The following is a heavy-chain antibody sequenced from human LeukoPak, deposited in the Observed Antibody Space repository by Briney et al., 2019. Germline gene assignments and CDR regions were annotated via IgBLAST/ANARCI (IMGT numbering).Heavy chain of an antibody. D-gene: IGHD2-2*01. V-gene: IGHV4-4*07. J-gene: IGHJ4*02. Sequence: SETLSLTCTVSGGSISSYYWSWIRQPAGKGLEWIGRIYTSGSTDYNPSLKSRVTMSVDTSKNQFSLKLSSVTAADTAVYYCARDAYCSSTSCPFIIPPHYYFDYWGQGTLVTVSS. CDR2: IYTSGST. CDR1: GGSISSYY. CDR3: ARDAYCSSTSCPFIIPPHYYFDY.